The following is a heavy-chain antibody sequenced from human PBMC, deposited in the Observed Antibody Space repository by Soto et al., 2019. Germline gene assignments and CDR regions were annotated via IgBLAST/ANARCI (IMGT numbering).Heavy chain of an antibody. Sequence: LSETLSLTCTVSGGSISSGGYYWSWIRQHPGKGLEWIGYIYYSGSTYYNPSLKSRVTISVDTSKNQFSLKLSSVTAADTAVYYCARELDKNWFDPWGQGTLVTVSS. J-gene: IGHJ5*02. V-gene: IGHV4-31*03. D-gene: IGHD3-9*01. CDR3: ARELDKNWFDP. CDR1: GGSISSGGYY. CDR2: IYYSGST.